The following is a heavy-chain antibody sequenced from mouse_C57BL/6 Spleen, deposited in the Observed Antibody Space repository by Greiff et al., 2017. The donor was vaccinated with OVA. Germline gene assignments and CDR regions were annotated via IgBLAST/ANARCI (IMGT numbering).Heavy chain of an antibody. CDR1: GYAFSSYW. Sequence: VKLVESGAELVKPGASVKISCKASGYAFSSYWMNWVKQRPGKGLEWIGQIYPGDGDTNYNGKFKGKATLTADKSSSTAYMQLSSLTSEDSAVYFCARGDDGAWFAYWGQGTLVTVSA. D-gene: IGHD2-12*01. CDR2: IYPGDGDT. V-gene: IGHV1-80*01. J-gene: IGHJ3*01. CDR3: ARGDDGAWFAY.